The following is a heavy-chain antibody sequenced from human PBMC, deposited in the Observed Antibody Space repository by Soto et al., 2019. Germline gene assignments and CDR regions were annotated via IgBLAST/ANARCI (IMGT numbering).Heavy chain of an antibody. Sequence: LRLSCAASGFTFSSYAMSWVRQAPGKGLEWVSAISGGGNDRFYADSVRGRFTISRDNSRNTLYLHVNSLRAEDTAVHYCARSLFIASTDTEPFDSWGQGTLVTVSS. CDR3: ARSLFIASTDTEPFDS. V-gene: IGHV3-23*01. D-gene: IGHD6-13*01. CDR1: GFTFSSYA. J-gene: IGHJ4*02. CDR2: ISGGGNDR.